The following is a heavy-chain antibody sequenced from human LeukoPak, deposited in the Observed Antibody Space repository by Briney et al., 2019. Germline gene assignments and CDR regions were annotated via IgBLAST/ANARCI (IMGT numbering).Heavy chain of an antibody. CDR2: ISYSGST. V-gene: IGHV4-59*12. CDR3: ARDAPRDLYYYYYYYMDV. J-gene: IGHJ6*03. D-gene: IGHD2-21*02. Sequence: SETLSLTCTVSGGSISTYFWSWIRQPPGKGLDWIGYISYSGSTNYNPSLKSRVTISVDTSKNQFSLNLSSVTAADTAVYYCARDAPRDLYYYYYYYMDVWGKGTTVTVSS. CDR1: GGSISTYF.